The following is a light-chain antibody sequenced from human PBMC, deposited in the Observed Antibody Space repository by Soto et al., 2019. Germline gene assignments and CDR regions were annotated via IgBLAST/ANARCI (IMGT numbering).Light chain of an antibody. Sequence: FVLTQSPVTLSLSPGEGATLSCRASQSVGSTSLAWYQQKPGQAPRLLIYDTSSRATGIPARFSGSGSGTDFTLTIGRLEPEDFAVYYCQQCGVSPWTFGQGTKVDIK. CDR3: QQCGVSPWT. CDR1: QSVGSTS. V-gene: IGKV3-20*01. CDR2: DTS. J-gene: IGKJ1*01.